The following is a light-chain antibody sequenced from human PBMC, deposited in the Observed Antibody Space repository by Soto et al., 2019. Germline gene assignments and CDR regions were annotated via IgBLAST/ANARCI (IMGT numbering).Light chain of an antibody. CDR2: GTY. Sequence: EIVLTQSPGTLSVSPGERATLSCRASQTISSNYLAWYQQKPGQAPSLLIYGTYSRATGIPDRFSGSGSGTDFTLTISRLEPEDSAIYYCHQYVSWTFGQGTKVEIK. V-gene: IGKV3-20*01. J-gene: IGKJ1*01. CDR3: HQYVSWT. CDR1: QTISSNY.